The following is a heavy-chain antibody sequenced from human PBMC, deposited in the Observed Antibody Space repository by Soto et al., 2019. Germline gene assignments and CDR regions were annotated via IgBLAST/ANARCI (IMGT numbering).Heavy chain of an antibody. CDR2: ILVDGRT. V-gene: IGHV3-23*01. CDR3: AKATATGGGAFDI. CDR1: GFICSSYY. J-gene: IGHJ3*02. D-gene: IGHD2-8*02. Sequence: LRLSCAASGFICSSYYMSWVRQAPGKGLEWVSTILVDGRTFYVDSVKGRFTISRDSSQNTVYLQMNSLTAGDTALYYCAKATATGGGAFDICGQGTMVTVSS.